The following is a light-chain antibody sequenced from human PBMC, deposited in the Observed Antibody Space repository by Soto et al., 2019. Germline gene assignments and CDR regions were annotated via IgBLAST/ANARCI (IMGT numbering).Light chain of an antibody. V-gene: IGKV1-12*01. Sequence: DIQMTQSPSSVSASVGDRVTITCRASQDISSWLAWYQQKPGKAPKLLIYDVSSLQSGVPSRFSGSGSGTEFTLTIGGLQPDDFATYYCQHYNAFPWPFGQGTKVDIK. CDR1: QDISSW. J-gene: IGKJ1*01. CDR2: DVS. CDR3: QHYNAFPWP.